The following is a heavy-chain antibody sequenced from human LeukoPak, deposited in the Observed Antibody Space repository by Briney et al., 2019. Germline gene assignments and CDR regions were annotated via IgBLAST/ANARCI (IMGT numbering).Heavy chain of an antibody. CDR3: AKGRSEVVTAALNY. V-gene: IGHV3-23*01. CDR2: ISGSGGST. D-gene: IGHD2-15*01. J-gene: IGHJ4*02. Sequence: GASLRLSCAASGFTFSTYAMSWVRQAPAKGLEWVSTISGSGGSTYYADSVKGRFTISRDNSKNTLYLQMNSLRAEDTAVYYCAKGRSEVVTAALNYWGQGTLATVSS. CDR1: GFTFSTYA.